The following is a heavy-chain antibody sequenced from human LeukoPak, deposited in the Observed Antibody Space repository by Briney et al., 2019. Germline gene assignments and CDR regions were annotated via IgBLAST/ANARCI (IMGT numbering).Heavy chain of an antibody. CDR2: ISGSSFYI. Sequence: GGSLRLSCAASGFIFSSCSMNWVRQAPGKGLEGVSSISGSSFYINYADSVRGRFTISRDNAENSVYLQMSSLRDEDTAVYYCARIRDPYGYAHLDLWGQGTLVTVST. CDR1: GFIFSSCS. D-gene: IGHD5-18*01. V-gene: IGHV3-21*01. J-gene: IGHJ4*02. CDR3: ARIRDPYGYAHLDL.